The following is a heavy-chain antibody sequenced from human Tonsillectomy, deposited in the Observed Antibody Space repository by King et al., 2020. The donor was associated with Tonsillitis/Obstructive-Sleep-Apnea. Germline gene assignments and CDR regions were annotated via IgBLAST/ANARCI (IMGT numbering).Heavy chain of an antibody. CDR3: ARAVMYATALYYFDY. CDR1: GFTFSSYW. D-gene: IGHD2-8*02. V-gene: IGHV3-74*01. Sequence: VQLVESGGGLVQPGGSLRLSCTASGFTFSSYWMHWVRQAPGKGLVWVSRINSDGSSPSYADSVKGRFTISRDNAKNTLYLQMNSLRAEDTALYYCARAVMYATALYYFDYWGQGTLFTVSS. J-gene: IGHJ4*02. CDR2: INSDGSSP.